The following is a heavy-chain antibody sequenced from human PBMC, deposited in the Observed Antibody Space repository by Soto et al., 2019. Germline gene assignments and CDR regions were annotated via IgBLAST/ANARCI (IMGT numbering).Heavy chain of an antibody. J-gene: IGHJ6*02. Sequence: QVQLVESGGGLVKPGGSLRLSCEASGITFSDHYMTWIRQAPGKWLEWISYISGTAGTIYYADSVKGRFTISRDNAKNALFLQLTSLTAEDTAVYYCARDPYYGAGTYYYYAGDVWGQGTTVTVSS. CDR1: GITFSDHY. V-gene: IGHV3-11*01. CDR2: ISGTAGTI. D-gene: IGHD3-10*01. CDR3: ARDPYYGAGTYYYYAGDV.